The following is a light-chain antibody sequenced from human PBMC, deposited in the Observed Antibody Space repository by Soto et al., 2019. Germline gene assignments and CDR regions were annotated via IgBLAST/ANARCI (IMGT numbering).Light chain of an antibody. CDR3: QQYETFSGT. Sequence: IRRTQSYSTLSASLGDTVTVTCRASQSVSGWLAWYQQKPGEAPKLLIYDASALPRGVPSRFSGSGSGTKFTLTIASLQPADFATYYCQQYETFSGTFGPGTKVDIK. CDR1: QSVSGW. V-gene: IGKV1-5*01. J-gene: IGKJ1*01. CDR2: DAS.